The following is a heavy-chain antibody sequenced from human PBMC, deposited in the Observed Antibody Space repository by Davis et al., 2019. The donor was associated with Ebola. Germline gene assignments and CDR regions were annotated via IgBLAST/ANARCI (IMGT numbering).Heavy chain of an antibody. CDR3: ARDVTLRGQGWFDP. V-gene: IGHV4-38-2*02. J-gene: IGHJ5*02. Sequence: PSETLSLTCTVSGYSISSGYYWGWIRQPPGKGLEWIGSIYHSGSTYYNPSLKSRVTISVDTSKNQFSLKLSSVTAADTAVYYCARDVTLRGQGWFDPWGQGTLVTVSS. D-gene: IGHD4-17*01. CDR1: GYSISSGYY. CDR2: IYHSGST.